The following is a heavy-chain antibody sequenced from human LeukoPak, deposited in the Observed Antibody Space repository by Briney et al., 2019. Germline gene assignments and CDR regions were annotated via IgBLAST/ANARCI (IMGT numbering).Heavy chain of an antibody. CDR3: AATNMVRGVIKVY. V-gene: IGHV3-74*01. Sequence: PGGSLRLSCAASGFTFSNYWMHWVRQVPGKGLVWVSRINDDGTFTTYADSVKGRFAISRDNSKNTLYLQMNSLRAEDTAVYYCAATNMVRGVIKVYWGQGTLVTVSS. CDR2: INDDGTFT. D-gene: IGHD3-10*01. CDR1: GFTFSNYW. J-gene: IGHJ4*02.